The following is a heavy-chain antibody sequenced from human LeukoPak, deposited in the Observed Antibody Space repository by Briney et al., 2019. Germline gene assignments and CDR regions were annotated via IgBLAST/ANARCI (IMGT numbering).Heavy chain of an antibody. Sequence: QPGGSLRLSCAASGFTFSSYWMSWVRQAPGKGLEWVANIKQDGSEKYYVDSVKGRFTISRDNAKNSLYLQMNSLRAEDTAVYYCAGDLAYCGGDCYSPAAFDIWGQGTMVTVSS. CDR3: AGDLAYCGGDCYSPAAFDI. D-gene: IGHD2-21*02. V-gene: IGHV3-7*01. J-gene: IGHJ3*02. CDR1: GFTFSSYW. CDR2: IKQDGSEK.